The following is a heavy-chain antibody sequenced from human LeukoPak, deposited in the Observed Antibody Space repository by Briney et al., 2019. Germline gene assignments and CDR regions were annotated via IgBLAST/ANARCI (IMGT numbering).Heavy chain of an antibody. D-gene: IGHD3-22*01. J-gene: IGHJ4*02. CDR2: ISWNSDSI. CDR3: AKGPYYYDSSGAYHYFDY. Sequence: GGSLRLSCAASGFTFDDYAMHWVRQAPGKGLEWVSGISWNSDSIGYADSVKGRFTISRDNAKNSLYLQMNSLRAEDTALYYCAKGPYYYDSSGAYHYFDYWGQGTLVTVSS. CDR1: GFTFDDYA. V-gene: IGHV3-9*01.